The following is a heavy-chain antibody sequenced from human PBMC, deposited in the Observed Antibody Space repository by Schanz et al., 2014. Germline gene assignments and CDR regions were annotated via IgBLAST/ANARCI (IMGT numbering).Heavy chain of an antibody. V-gene: IGHV1-8*02. CDR1: GYTFTSYY. Sequence: QVQLVQSGAEVKKPGASVKVSCEASGYTFTSYYIHWFRQAPGQGLEWMGWMNSKTGNTGYAQRFQGRVTMTRNTSITTAYLELSSLRSGDTAVYYCTKGRTFGRWGQGTLVTVSS. D-gene: IGHD3-16*01. CDR3: TKGRTFGR. J-gene: IGHJ4*02. CDR2: MNSKTGNT.